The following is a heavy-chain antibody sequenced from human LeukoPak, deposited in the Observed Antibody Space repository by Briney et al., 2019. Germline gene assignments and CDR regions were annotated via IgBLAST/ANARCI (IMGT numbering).Heavy chain of an antibody. D-gene: IGHD6-19*01. J-gene: IGHJ4*02. V-gene: IGHV3-33*05. CDR3: ARDTKVFGSSGWSAKY. Sequence: QTGGSLRLSCAASGFTFSSYGMHWVRQAPGKGLEWVAVISYDGSNKYYSDSVKGRFTISRDNSKNTLYLQMNSLRAEDTAVYYCARDTKVFGSSGWSAKYWGQGTLVTVSS. CDR1: GFTFSSYG. CDR2: ISYDGSNK.